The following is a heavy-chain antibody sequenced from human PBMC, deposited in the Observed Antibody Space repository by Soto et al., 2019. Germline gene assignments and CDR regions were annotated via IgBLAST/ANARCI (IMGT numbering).Heavy chain of an antibody. J-gene: IGHJ3*02. CDR2: IYYSGST. V-gene: IGHV4-39*01. D-gene: IGHD1-1*01. Sequence: SETLSLTCTVSGGSIFSSSYYWGWIRQPPGKGLEWIGSIYYSGSTYYNPSPKSRVTISVDTSKNQFSLKLSSVTAADTAVYYCAAEGTYTSILFDIWGQGTMVT. CDR1: GGSIFSSSYY. CDR3: AAEGTYTSILFDI.